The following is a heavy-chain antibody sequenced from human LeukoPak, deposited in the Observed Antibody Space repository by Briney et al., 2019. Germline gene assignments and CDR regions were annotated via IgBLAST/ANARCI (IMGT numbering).Heavy chain of an antibody. CDR2: IYYSGST. CDR1: GGSISSYY. D-gene: IGHD3-22*01. CDR3: ARENYYDSSGYWDY. J-gene: IGHJ4*02. V-gene: IGHV4-59*01. Sequence: PSETLSLTCAVSGGSISSYYWSWIRQPPGKGLEWIGYIYYSGSTNYNPSIKSRVTISVDTSKNQFSLKLSSVTAVDTAVYYCARENYYDSSGYWDYWGQGTLVTVSS.